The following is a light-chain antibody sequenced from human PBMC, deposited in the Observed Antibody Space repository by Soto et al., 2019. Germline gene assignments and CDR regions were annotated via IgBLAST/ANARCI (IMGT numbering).Light chain of an antibody. CDR1: SSDVGGYNH. V-gene: IGLV2-14*01. J-gene: IGLJ3*02. CDR2: EVS. CDR3: NSHTSSGNWV. Sequence: QSALTQPASVSGSPGQSITISCTGTSSDVGGYNHVSWYQHHPGKAPKLMIYEVSNRPSGVSNRFSGSKSGNTASLTISGLQAEDEADYYCNSHTSSGNWVFGGGTKLTVL.